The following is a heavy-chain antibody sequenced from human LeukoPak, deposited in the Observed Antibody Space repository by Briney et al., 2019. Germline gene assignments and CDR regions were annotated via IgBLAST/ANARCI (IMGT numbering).Heavy chain of an antibody. V-gene: IGHV3-23*01. Sequence: GGSLRLSCAASGFTFSNYAMSWVRQAPGKGLEWVSGISGSGGSTYYADSVGRFSISRDNSKNTVYLQMTSLRAEDTAVYYCGKEGRGMGAATIDYWGQVTPVTVSS. CDR2: ISGSGGST. J-gene: IGHJ4*02. CDR3: GKEGRGMGAATIDY. CDR1: GFTFSNYA. D-gene: IGHD1-26*01.